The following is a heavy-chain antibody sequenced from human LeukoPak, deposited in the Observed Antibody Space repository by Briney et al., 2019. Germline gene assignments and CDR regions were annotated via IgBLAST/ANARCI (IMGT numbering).Heavy chain of an antibody. D-gene: IGHD6-19*01. CDR2: ISAYNGNT. CDR1: GYSFTSYW. V-gene: IGHV1-18*04. J-gene: IGHJ4*02. Sequence: GESLKISCKGSGYSFTSYWIGWVRQMPGKGLEWMGWISAYNGNTNYAQKLQGRVTMTTDTSTSTAYMELRSLRSDDTAVYYCARESSGPDYWGQGTLVTVSS. CDR3: ARESSGPDY.